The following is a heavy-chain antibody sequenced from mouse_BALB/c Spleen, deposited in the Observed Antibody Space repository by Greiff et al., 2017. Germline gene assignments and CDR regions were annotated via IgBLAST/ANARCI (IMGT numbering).Heavy chain of an antibody. CDR3: ARWGGYDGYAMDY. CDR2: IDPYNGGT. D-gene: IGHD2-2*01. J-gene: IGHJ4*01. V-gene: IGHV1S135*01. CDR1: GYSFTAYN. Sequence: VQLQQSGPELGKPGASVKISCKASGYSFTAYNMYWVKQSHRKSLEWIGYIDPYNGGTSYNQKSKGKATLTVDKSSSTAYMHLNSLTSEDSAIYYCARWGGYDGYAMDYWGQGTSVTVSS.